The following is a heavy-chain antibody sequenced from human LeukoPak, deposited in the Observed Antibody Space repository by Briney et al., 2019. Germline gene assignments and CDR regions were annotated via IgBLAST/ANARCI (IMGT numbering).Heavy chain of an antibody. CDR3: ATDSPETAAFDY. Sequence: GGSLRLSCTASGFSFSTYSMNWVRQAPGKGLEWVSYIVGSSSSIYYADSVKGRFTISRDNAKNSLYLQMDSLRAEDTAVYYCATDSPETAAFDYWGQGTLVTVSS. CDR1: GFSFSTYS. CDR2: IVGSSSSI. J-gene: IGHJ4*02. V-gene: IGHV3-48*04. D-gene: IGHD1-1*01.